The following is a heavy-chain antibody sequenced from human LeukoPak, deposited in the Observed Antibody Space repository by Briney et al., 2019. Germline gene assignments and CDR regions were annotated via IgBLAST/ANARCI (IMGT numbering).Heavy chain of an antibody. D-gene: IGHD3-9*01. CDR2: IHTDGIST. V-gene: IGHV3-74*01. CDR1: GFTFSNYW. Sequence: GGSLRLSCAASGFTFSNYWMHWVRQAPGKGLVWVSRIHTDGISTTYADSVKGRFTISRDNAKNTLYLQMNSLRAEDTAVYYCASGELVSLYYFDYWGQGTLVTVSS. CDR3: ASGELVSLYYFDY. J-gene: IGHJ4*02.